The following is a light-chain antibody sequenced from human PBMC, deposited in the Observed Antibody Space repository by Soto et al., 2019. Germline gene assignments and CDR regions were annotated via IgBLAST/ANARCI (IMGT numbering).Light chain of an antibody. Sequence: EIVXXXSPATXXVSPGERATXXXXXSQXVXXNLAWYQQKPGQAPRLLIYGASIRATGIPARFSGSGSGTEFTLTISSLQSEDFAVYYCQQYNNWPPLTFGPGTKVDIK. CDR2: GAS. V-gene: IGKV3-15*01. CDR1: QXVXXN. CDR3: QQYNNWPPLT. J-gene: IGKJ3*01.